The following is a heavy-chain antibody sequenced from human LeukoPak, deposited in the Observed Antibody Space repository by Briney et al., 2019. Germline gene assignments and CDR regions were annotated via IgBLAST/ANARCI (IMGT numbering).Heavy chain of an antibody. D-gene: IGHD3-10*01. CDR2: IIPIFGTA. Sequence: SVKVSCKASGGTFSSYAISWVRQAPGQGLEWMGGIIPIFGTANYAQKFQGRVTITADKSTSTAYMELSSLRSEDTAVYYCARAPYYYGSGVYSKYNWFDPWGQGTLVTVSS. J-gene: IGHJ5*02. CDR1: GGTFSSYA. V-gene: IGHV1-69*06. CDR3: ARAPYYYGSGVYSKYNWFDP.